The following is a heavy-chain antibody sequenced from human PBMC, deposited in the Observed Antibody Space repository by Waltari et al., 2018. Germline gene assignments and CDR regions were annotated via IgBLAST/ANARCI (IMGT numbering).Heavy chain of an antibody. CDR3: ARDNSDGGNPVFWWFDP. J-gene: IGHJ5*02. D-gene: IGHD2-15*01. V-gene: IGHV1-46*01. CDR2: INPSGDST. Sequence: QVQLVQSGAEVKKPGASVKVSCKASGFTFSNYYLHWVRQAPGQGLEWMGIINPSGDSTGYAQKFQGRVTMTRDTSTSTLYMELSSLRSEDTAVYYCARDNSDGGNPVFWWFDPWGQGTLVTVSS. CDR1: GFTFSNYY.